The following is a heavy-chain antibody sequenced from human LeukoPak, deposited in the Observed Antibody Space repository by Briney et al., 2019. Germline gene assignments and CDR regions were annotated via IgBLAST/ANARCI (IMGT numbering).Heavy chain of an antibody. CDR2: ISYDGTNK. D-gene: IGHD3/OR15-3a*01. J-gene: IGHJ4*02. CDR3: ARAFGLTDY. CDR1: GFTFSSYA. V-gene: IGHV3-30-3*01. Sequence: PGGSLRLSCAASGFTFSSYAMHWVRQAPGKGLEWVAVISYDGTNKYYADSVKGRFTISRDNSQNTVYLQMSSLRDEDTAVYYCARAFGLTDYWGQGTLVTVSS.